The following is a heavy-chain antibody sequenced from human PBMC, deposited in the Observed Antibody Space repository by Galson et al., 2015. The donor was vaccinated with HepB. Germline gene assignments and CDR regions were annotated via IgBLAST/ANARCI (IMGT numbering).Heavy chain of an antibody. V-gene: IGHV3-23*01. CDR3: AKGTLIHYYDSSGYYHASFDY. CDR1: GFTFSNYA. Sequence: LRLSCAASGFTFSNYAMNWVRQAPGKGLEWVSGISGSGAQTFYADSVKGRFIISRDNSKNTLYLLMNSLRAEDTAIYYCAKGTLIHYYDSSGYYHASFDYWGLGTLVTVSS. CDR2: ISGSGAQT. J-gene: IGHJ4*02. D-gene: IGHD3-22*01.